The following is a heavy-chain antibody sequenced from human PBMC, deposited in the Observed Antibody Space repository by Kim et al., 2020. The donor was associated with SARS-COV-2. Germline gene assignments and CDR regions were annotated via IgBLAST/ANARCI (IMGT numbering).Heavy chain of an antibody. D-gene: IGHD3-10*01. Sequence: SETLSLTCAVYGGSFSGYYWSWIRQPPGKGLEWIGEINHSGSTNYNPSLKSRVTISVDTSKNQFSLKLSSVTAADTAVYYCARGVGRLNSNWFDPWGQGTLVTVSS. CDR3: ARGVGRLNSNWFDP. CDR2: INHSGST. V-gene: IGHV4-34*01. J-gene: IGHJ5*02. CDR1: GGSFSGYY.